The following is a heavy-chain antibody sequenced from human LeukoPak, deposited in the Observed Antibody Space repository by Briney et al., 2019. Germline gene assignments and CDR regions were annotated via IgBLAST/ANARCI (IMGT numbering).Heavy chain of an antibody. J-gene: IGHJ5*02. CDR3: ARGGDTGWFDP. CDR1: GFTVSSNY. V-gene: IGHV3-53*01. D-gene: IGHD5-18*01. CDR2: IYSGGST. Sequence: GGSLRLSCAASGFTVSSNYMSWVRQTPGKGLEWVSVIYSGGSTYYADSVKGRFTISRDNSKTTLYLQMNSLRAGDTAVYYCARGGDTGWFDPWGQGTLVTVSS.